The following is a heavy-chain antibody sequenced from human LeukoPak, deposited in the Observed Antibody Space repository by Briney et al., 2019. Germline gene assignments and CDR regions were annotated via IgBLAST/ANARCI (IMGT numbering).Heavy chain of an antibody. D-gene: IGHD2-2*01. V-gene: IGHV3-30*18. Sequence: GRSLGLSCAASGFTFSNFGIHWVRQTPGKGLEWVAVISYDGSNKYYADSVKGRFTISRDNSKNTLDLQMNSLRAEDTAVYYCAKSGYQLLAGNWFDPWGQGTLVTVSS. CDR2: ISYDGSNK. CDR1: GFTFSNFG. J-gene: IGHJ5*02. CDR3: AKSGYQLLAGNWFDP.